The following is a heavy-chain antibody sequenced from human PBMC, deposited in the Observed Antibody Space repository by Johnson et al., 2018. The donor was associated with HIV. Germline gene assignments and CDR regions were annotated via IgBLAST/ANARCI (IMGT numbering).Heavy chain of an antibody. D-gene: IGHD2-15*01. CDR2: IWYDGSNK. Sequence: QVQLVESGGAVVRPGGSLRLSCTASGFTFDDYGMNWVRQVPGQGLEWVAVIWYDGSNKYYADSVKGRFTISRDNSKNTLYLQMNSLRAEDTAVYYCARVAALYDALEIWGQGTMVTVSP. CDR1: GFTFDDYG. V-gene: IGHV3-33*08. CDR3: ARVAALYDALEI. J-gene: IGHJ3*02.